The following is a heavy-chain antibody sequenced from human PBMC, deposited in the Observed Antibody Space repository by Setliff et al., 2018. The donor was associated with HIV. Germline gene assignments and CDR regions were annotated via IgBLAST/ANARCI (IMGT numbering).Heavy chain of an antibody. CDR1: GYTFSGYY. Sequence: APVKVSCKASGYTFSGYYLHWVRRAPGQGLEWMGWINPNSGATNYAQSFQGRVTMTRDTSISTAYMDLSSLTSDDTAVYYCALASIVSTARWNHWGRGTTVTVSS. V-gene: IGHV1-2*02. CDR3: ALASIVSTARWNH. J-gene: IGHJ4*02. CDR2: INPNSGAT. D-gene: IGHD1-26*01.